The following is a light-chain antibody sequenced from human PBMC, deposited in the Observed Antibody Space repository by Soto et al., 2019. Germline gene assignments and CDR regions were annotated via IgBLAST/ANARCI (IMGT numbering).Light chain of an antibody. CDR3: QQRSSWPPWT. CDR2: DAS. V-gene: IGKV3-11*01. CDR1: QSVSSY. Sequence: EIVLTQSPATLSLSPGERATLSCRASQSVSSYLTWYQQKPGQAPRLLIYDASNRATGIPARFSGSGSGTDFTLTISSLESEDFAVYYCQQRSSWPPWTFGQGTKV. J-gene: IGKJ1*01.